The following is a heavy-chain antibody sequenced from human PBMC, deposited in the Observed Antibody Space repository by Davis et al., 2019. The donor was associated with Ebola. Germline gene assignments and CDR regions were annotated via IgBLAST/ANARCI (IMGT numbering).Heavy chain of an antibody. CDR3: AKSNRAGPFDY. V-gene: IGHV3-9*01. CDR1: GFTFDDYA. J-gene: IGHJ4*02. Sequence: SLKISCAASGFTFDDYAMHWVRQAPGKGLEWVSGISWNSGSIGYADSVKGRFTISRDNAKNSLYLQMNSLRAEDTALYYCAKSNRAGPFDYWGQGTLVTVSS. D-gene: IGHD3-10*01. CDR2: ISWNSGSI.